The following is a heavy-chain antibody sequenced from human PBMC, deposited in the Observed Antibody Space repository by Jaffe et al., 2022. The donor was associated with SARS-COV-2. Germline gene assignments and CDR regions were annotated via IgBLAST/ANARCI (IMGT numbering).Heavy chain of an antibody. D-gene: IGHD3-16*02. CDR3: AVRLGELSFPPD. J-gene: IGHJ4*02. V-gene: IGHV3-48*02. CDR1: GFTFSGYS. CDR2: ISSSSSTI. Sequence: EMQLVESGGGLVQPGGSLRLSCAASGFTFSGYSMNWVRQAPGKGPEWIAYISSSSSTIYYADSVKGRFTISRNNAKNSLYLQMNSLRDEDTAVYYCAVRLGELSFPPDWGQGTLLTVSS.